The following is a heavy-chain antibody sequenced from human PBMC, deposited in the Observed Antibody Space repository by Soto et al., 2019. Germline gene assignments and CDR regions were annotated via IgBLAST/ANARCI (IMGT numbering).Heavy chain of an antibody. V-gene: IGHV1-3*01. CDR2: INAGNGNT. D-gene: IGHD3-22*01. J-gene: IGHJ4*02. Sequence: QVQLVQSGAEVKKPGASVKVSCKASGYPFTSYAMHWVRQAPGQRLEWMGWINAGNGNTKYSQKFQGRVTITRDTSASTAYMELSSLRSEDTAVYYCARDYYDSSGYYLVDYWGQGTLVTVSS. CDR1: GYPFTSYA. CDR3: ARDYYDSSGYYLVDY.